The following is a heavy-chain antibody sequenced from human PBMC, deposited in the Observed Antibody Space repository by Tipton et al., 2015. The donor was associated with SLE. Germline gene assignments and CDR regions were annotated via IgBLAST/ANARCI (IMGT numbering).Heavy chain of an antibody. CDR3: ARSSSVRTLLWPTFAY. CDR2: VFRGGST. D-gene: IGHD2/OR15-2a*01. J-gene: IGHJ4*02. CDR1: GHSISSGFY. V-gene: IGHV4-38-2*01. Sequence: TLSLTCSVSGHSISSGFYWGWIRQPPGKGLEWIGEVFRGGSTNYSPSLESRVTITVDMSKNQFSLRLISLTAADTAVYFCARSSSVRTLLWPTFAYWGQGTLATVSS.